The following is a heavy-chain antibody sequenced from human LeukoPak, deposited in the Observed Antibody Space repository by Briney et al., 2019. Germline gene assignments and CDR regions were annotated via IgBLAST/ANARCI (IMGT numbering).Heavy chain of an antibody. CDR3: AREVQQLDRGDAFDI. CDR1: GFTFSDYY. CDR2: ISSSGSTI. D-gene: IGHD6-13*01. Sequence: PGGSLRLSCAASGFTFSDYYMSWIRQAPGKGLEWVSYISSSGSTIYYADSVKGRFTISRDNAENSLYLQMNSLRVEDTAVYYCAREVQQLDRGDAFDIWGQGTMVTVSS. V-gene: IGHV3-11*04. J-gene: IGHJ3*02.